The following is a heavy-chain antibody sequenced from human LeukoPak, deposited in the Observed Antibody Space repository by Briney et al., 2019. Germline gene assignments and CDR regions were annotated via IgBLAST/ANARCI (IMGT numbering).Heavy chain of an antibody. Sequence: SEALSLTCAVSGGSISSSNWWGGVRKPPGKGLEWIGEIYHSGSTKYNPSLKSRVTISVDKSKNHFSLKLSSVTAADTAVYYCARRAPNPGSSSVGFDYWGQGTLVTVSS. J-gene: IGHJ4*02. D-gene: IGHD6-13*01. V-gene: IGHV4-4*02. CDR1: GGSISSSNW. CDR2: IYHSGST. CDR3: ARRAPNPGSSSVGFDY.